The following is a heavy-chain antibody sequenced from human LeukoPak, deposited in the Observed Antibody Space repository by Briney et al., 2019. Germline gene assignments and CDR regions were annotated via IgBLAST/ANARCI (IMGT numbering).Heavy chain of an antibody. D-gene: IGHD6-13*01. CDR1: GGSFSGYY. CDR2: IFYSGST. J-gene: IGHJ4*02. CDR3: ARRQGSSSYIDN. V-gene: IGHV4-34*12. Sequence: KPSETLSLTCAVYGGSFSGYYWTWIRQPSGKGLEWIGNIFYSGSTYYNPSLKSRVTISVDTSKNQFSLKLSSVTAADTAVYYCARRQGSSSYIDNWGQGTLATVSS.